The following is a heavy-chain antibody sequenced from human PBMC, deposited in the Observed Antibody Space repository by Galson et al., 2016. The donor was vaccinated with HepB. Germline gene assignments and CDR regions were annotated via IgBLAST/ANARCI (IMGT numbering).Heavy chain of an antibody. D-gene: IGHD3-3*01. CDR1: GGSIRNYF. Sequence: ETLSLTCTISGGSIRNYFWSWIRQPPGKGLEWIGYIAYNGRTNYNPSLKSRVIISMDTSKNYFSLRLSSVAAANTAVYYCARQTTFGVVTYFDLWGQGSLVTVSS. CDR2: IAYNGRT. CDR3: ARQTTFGVVTYFDL. J-gene: IGHJ4*02. V-gene: IGHV4-59*01.